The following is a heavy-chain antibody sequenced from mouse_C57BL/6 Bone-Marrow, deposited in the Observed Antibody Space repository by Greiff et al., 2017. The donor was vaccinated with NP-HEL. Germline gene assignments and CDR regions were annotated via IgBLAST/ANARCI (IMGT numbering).Heavy chain of an antibody. CDR2: ISYDGSN. D-gene: IGHD2-3*01. J-gene: IGHJ1*03. Sequence: EVQLQQSGPGLVKPSQSLSLTCSVTGYSITSGYYWNWIRQFPGNKLEWMGYISYDGSNNYNPSLKNRISITRDTSKNQFFLKLNSVTTEDTATYYCARGLLHWYFDVWGTGTTVTVSS. CDR1: GYSITSGYY. V-gene: IGHV3-6*01. CDR3: ARGLLHWYFDV.